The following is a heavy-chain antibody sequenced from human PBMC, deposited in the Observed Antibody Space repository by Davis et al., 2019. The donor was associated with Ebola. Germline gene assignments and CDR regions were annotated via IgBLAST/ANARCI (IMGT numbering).Heavy chain of an antibody. Sequence: GGSLRLSCAASGFTFNSYWMTWFRQAPGKGLEWVANIKQDGSEKYYVDSVKGRFTISRDNAKNSVNLQMNSLRADDTAVYYCARDGQSGNYRSDDYWGQGTLVTVSS. D-gene: IGHD1-26*01. J-gene: IGHJ4*02. V-gene: IGHV3-7*01. CDR1: GFTFNSYW. CDR3: ARDGQSGNYRSDDY. CDR2: IKQDGSEK.